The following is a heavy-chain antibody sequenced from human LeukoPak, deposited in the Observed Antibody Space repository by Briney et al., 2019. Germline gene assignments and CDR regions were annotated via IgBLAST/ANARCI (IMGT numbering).Heavy chain of an antibody. CDR2: FDPEDGET. CDR3: ATGLVGATRGDFDY. V-gene: IGHV1-24*01. J-gene: IGHJ4*02. CDR1: GYTLTELS. D-gene: IGHD1-26*01. Sequence: ASVKVSCKVSGYTLTELSMHWVRQAPGKGLEWMGGFDPEDGETIYAQKFQGRVTMTEDTSTDTAYMELSSLRSEDTAVYCCATGLVGATRGDFDYWGQGTLVTVSS.